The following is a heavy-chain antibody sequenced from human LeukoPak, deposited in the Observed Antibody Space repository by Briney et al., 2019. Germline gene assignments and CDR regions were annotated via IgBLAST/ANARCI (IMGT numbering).Heavy chain of an antibody. V-gene: IGHV4-34*01. CDR3: ARARLSIVRGITNFDY. Sequence: SETLSLTCAVYGGSFSGYYWSWIRQPPGKGLEWIGEINHSGSTNYNPSLKSRVTISVDTSKNQFSLKLSSVTAADTAVYYCARARLSIVRGITNFDYWGQGTVVTVSS. CDR2: INHSGST. CDR1: GGSFSGYY. D-gene: IGHD3-10*01. J-gene: IGHJ4*02.